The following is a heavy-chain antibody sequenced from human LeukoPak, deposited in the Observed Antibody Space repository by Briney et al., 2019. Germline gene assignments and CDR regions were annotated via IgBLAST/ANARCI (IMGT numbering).Heavy chain of an antibody. V-gene: IGHV3-21*01. CDR3: ARVPELRGVIQYYFDY. Sequence: PGGSLRLSCAASGFTFSSYSMNWVRQAPGKGLEWVSSISSSSSYIYYADSVKGRFTISRDNAKNSLYLQMNSLRAEDTAVYYCARVPELRGVIQYYFDYWGQGTLVTVSS. J-gene: IGHJ4*02. CDR2: ISSSSSYI. D-gene: IGHD3-10*01. CDR1: GFTFSSYS.